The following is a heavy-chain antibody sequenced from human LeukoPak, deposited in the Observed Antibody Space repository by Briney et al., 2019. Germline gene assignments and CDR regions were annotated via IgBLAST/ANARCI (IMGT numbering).Heavy chain of an antibody. V-gene: IGHV1-2*02. CDR3: ARGMSGSQCDY. CDR2: INPNSGGT. D-gene: IGHD3-10*02. J-gene: IGHJ4*02. Sequence: ASVKVSRKASGYTFTGYYIHWVRQAPGQGLEWMGWINPNSGGTNYAQKFQGRVTVTRDTSISTAYMELSSLISDDTAVYYCARGMSGSQCDYWGQGTLVTVSS. CDR1: GYTFTGYY.